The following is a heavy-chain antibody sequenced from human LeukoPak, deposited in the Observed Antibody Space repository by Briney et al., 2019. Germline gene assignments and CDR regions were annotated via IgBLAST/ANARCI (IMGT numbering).Heavy chain of an antibody. CDR2: IYHSGST. CDR3: ASMAFPDIVVVPAAIAQGYGMDV. D-gene: IGHD2-2*01. CDR1: GGSISSSNW. V-gene: IGHV4-4*02. Sequence: SETLSLTCAVSGGSISSSNWWSWVRQPPGKGLEWIGEIYHSGSTNYNPSLKSRVTIPVDKSKNQFSLKLSSVTAADTAVYYCASMAFPDIVVVPAAIAQGYGMDVWGQGTTVTVSS. J-gene: IGHJ6*02.